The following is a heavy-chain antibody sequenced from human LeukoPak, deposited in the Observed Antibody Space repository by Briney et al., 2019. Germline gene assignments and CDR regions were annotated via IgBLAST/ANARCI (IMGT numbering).Heavy chain of an antibody. D-gene: IGHD5-12*01. CDR1: GGSISSCY. V-gene: IGHV4-4*09. CDR3: ARRATMLAGGYFDY. Sequence: SETLSLTGTVSGGSISSCYWSWIRQPPGKGLEWIGYIYSSGSTNYNPSLKSRVTISVDTTKNQFSLKLSSVTAADTAVYYCARRATMLAGGYFDYWGQGTLVTVSS. J-gene: IGHJ4*02. CDR2: IYSSGST.